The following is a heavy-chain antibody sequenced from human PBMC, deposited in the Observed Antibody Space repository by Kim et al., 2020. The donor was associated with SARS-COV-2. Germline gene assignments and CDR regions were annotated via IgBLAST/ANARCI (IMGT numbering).Heavy chain of an antibody. V-gene: IGHV3-23*01. CDR3: ATDLTRGVAGWFDP. D-gene: IGHD3-10*01. Sequence: ADSVKGRFTISRDNSKNTLYLQMNSLRAEDTAVYYCATDLTRGVAGWFDPWGQGTLITVSS. J-gene: IGHJ5*02.